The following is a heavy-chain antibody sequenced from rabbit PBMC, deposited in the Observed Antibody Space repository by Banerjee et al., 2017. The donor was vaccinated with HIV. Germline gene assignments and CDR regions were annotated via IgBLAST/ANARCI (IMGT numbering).Heavy chain of an antibody. CDR2: IYADSSGST. V-gene: IGHV1S45*01. CDR1: GFDFSSNA. D-gene: IGHD8-1*01. J-gene: IGHJ4*01. Sequence: QEQLVESGGGLVQPEGSLTLTCKASGFDFSSNAMCWVRQAPGKGPEWIACIYADSSGSTYYASWAKGRFTISKASSTTVTLQMTSLTAADTATYFCARDGGSSVYTQYYFNLWGPGTLVTVS. CDR3: ARDGGSSVYTQYYFNL.